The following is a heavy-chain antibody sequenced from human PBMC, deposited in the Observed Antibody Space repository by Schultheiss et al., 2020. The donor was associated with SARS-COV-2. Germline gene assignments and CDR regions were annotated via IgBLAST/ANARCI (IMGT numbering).Heavy chain of an antibody. D-gene: IGHD3-22*01. CDR1: GFTFSSYG. V-gene: IGHV3-30*03. Sequence: GGSLRLSCAASGFTFSSYGMHWVRQAPGKGLEWVAVISYDGSNKYYADSVKGRFTISRDNSKNTLYLQMNSLRAEDTAVYYCARDVDSSGYLFDYWGQGTLVTVSS. CDR3: ARDVDSSGYLFDY. CDR2: ISYDGSNK. J-gene: IGHJ4*02.